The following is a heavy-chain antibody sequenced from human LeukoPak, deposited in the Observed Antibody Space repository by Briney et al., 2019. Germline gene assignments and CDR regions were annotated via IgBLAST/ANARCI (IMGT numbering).Heavy chain of an antibody. CDR1: GFTVSSNY. J-gene: IGHJ1*01. V-gene: IGHV3-53*05. Sequence: GGSLRLSCAASGFTVSSNYMSWVRQAPGKGLEWVSVIYSGGSTYYADSVKGRFTVSRDTSRNTLCLQMNRLRIEDTAIYYCAKDWGQVPASISGHWGQGTLVTVSS. CDR2: IYSGGST. D-gene: IGHD2-2*01. CDR3: AKDWGQVPASISGH.